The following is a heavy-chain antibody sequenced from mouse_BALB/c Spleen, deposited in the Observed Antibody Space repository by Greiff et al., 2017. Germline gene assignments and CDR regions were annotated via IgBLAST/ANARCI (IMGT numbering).Heavy chain of an antibody. CDR1: GYSITSGYY. CDR3: ARIGTGFAY. CDR2: ISYDGSN. V-gene: IGHV3-6*02. Sequence: VQLQQSGPGLVKPSQSLSLTCSVTGYSITSGYYWNWIRQFPGNKLEWMGYISYDGSNNYNPSLKNRISITRDTSKNQLFLKLNSVTTEDTATYYCARIGTGFAYWGQGTLVTVSA. J-gene: IGHJ3*01. D-gene: IGHD2-14*01.